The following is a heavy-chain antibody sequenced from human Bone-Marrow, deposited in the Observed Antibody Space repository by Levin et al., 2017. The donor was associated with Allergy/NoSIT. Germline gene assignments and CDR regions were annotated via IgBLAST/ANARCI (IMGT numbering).Heavy chain of an antibody. CDR2: ISSSNSYI. CDR3: VSGQWSYFQH. V-gene: IGHV3-21*01. J-gene: IGHJ1*01. CDR1: GFTFSSYN. D-gene: IGHD2-15*01. Sequence: SCAASGFTFSSYNMNWVRQAPGKGLEWVSFISSSNSYIHYTDSVKGRFTISRDNAKNSLYLQMNSLRAEDTAVYYCVSGQWSYFQHWGQGTLVTVSS.